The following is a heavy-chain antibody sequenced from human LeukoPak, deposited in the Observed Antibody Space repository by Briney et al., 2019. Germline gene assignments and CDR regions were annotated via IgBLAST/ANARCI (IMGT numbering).Heavy chain of an antibody. V-gene: IGHV4-31*03. D-gene: IGHD6-13*01. Sequence: PSETLSLTCTVSGGSISSGGYYWSWIRQHPGKGPEWIGYIYNNEWAYYNPSLKSRVSMSVDTSKNRFSLKLSSVTAADTAVYYCARAEGLSSWSSYFFDYWGQGALVTVSS. CDR2: IYNNEWA. J-gene: IGHJ4*02. CDR3: ARAEGLSSWSSYFFDY. CDR1: GGSISSGGYY.